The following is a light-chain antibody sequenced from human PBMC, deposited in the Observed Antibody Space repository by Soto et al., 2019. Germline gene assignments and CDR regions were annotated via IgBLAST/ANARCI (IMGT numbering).Light chain of an antibody. Sequence: DVQMTQSPSSLSALVGDRVTITCRASQSVSRYLNWYQHKPGKAPKLLINAASNLRSGVPSRFSGSGSGTEFTLTINSLQSEDFAVYYCQQYSNWPLTFGGGTKVDIK. CDR1: QSVSRY. CDR3: QQYSNWPLT. V-gene: IGKV1-39*01. J-gene: IGKJ4*01. CDR2: AAS.